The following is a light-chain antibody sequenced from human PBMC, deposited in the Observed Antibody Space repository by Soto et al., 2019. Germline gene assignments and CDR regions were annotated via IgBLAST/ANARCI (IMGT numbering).Light chain of an antibody. CDR2: EVG. V-gene: IGLV2-14*03. J-gene: IGLJ3*02. CDR3: IVYGRGGTLM. CDR1: NTDVGGNHY. Sequence: QSALTQPASVPGSPGQSISISCTGTNTDVGGNHYVSWYQQHPGKAPKLVIYEVGTRPSNVSARFSGSKRGNTASLTISGLQPEDDADYYCIVYGRGGTLMFGGGTKVTVL.